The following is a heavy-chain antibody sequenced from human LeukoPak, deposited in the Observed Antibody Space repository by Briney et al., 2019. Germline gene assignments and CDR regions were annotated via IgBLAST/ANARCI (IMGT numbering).Heavy chain of an antibody. CDR2: ISAYNGNT. D-gene: IGHD2-2*01. CDR3: ARDSVFGVVVPAAIMRHDAFDI. V-gene: IGHV1-18*04. J-gene: IGHJ3*02. CDR1: GYTFTDYC. Sequence: ASVKVSCKASGYTFTDYCLHWVRQAPGQGLEWMGWISAYNGNTNYAQKLQGRVTMTTDTSTSTAYMELRSLRSDDTAVYYCARDSVFGVVVPAAIMRHDAFDIWGQGTMVTVSS.